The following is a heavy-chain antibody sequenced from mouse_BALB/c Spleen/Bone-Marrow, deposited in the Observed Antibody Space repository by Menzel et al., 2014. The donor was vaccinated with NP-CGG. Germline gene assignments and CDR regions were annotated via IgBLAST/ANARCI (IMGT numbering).Heavy chain of an antibody. V-gene: IGHV5-6-3*01. CDR1: GFTFSSYG. D-gene: IGHD1-1*01. J-gene: IGHJ1*01. CDR2: INNNGGST. CDR3: ARVYGWYFDV. Sequence: EMHLVESGGGLVQPGGSLKLSCVASGFTFSSYGMSWVRQAPDKRLELVATINNNGGSTYYPDSVKGQFTISRDNAKNTLYLQMSSLKSEDTAMYYCARVYGWYFDVWGAGTTVTVSS.